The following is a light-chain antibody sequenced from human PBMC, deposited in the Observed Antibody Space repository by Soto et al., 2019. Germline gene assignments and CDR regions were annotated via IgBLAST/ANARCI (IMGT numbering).Light chain of an antibody. CDR1: QSISSY. V-gene: IGKV1-39*01. Sequence: DIQMTQSPSSLSASVGDRVTITCRASQSISSYLNWYQQKPGKAPKLLIYAASSLQSGVPSRFIGSRSGTDFTLTISSLQPEDVATYYCQQSYSTLPYTFGQGTKLEIK. J-gene: IGKJ2*01. CDR3: QQSYSTLPYT. CDR2: AAS.